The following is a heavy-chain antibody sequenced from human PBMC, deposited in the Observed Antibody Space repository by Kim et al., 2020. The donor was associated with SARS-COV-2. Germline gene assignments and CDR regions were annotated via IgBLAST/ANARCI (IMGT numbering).Heavy chain of an antibody. CDR1: GYTFTSYA. D-gene: IGHD4-17*01. CDR2: INTNTGNP. CDR3: AGSTVTLRRRYGMDV. V-gene: IGHV7-4-1*02. J-gene: IGHJ6*02. Sequence: ASVKVSCKASGYTFTSYAMNWVRQAPGQGLEWMGWINTNTGNPTYAQGFTGRFVFSLDTSVSTAYLQISSLKAEDTAVYYCAGSTVTLRRRYGMDVWGQGTTVTVSS.